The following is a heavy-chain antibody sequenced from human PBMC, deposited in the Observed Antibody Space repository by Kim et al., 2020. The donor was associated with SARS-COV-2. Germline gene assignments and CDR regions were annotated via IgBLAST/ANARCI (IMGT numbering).Heavy chain of an antibody. J-gene: IGHJ4*02. CDR3: ARGRADGSFDY. V-gene: IGHV6-1*01. Sequence: NDYAVSVKSRIAVNPDTSKNQFSLQLNSVTPEDTAVYYCARGRADGSFDYWGQGTLVTVSS. D-gene: IGHD1-26*01. CDR2: N.